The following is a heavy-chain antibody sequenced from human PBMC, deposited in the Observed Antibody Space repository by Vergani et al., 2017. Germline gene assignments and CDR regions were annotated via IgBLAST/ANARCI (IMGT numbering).Heavy chain of an antibody. Sequence: QVQLVESGGGVVQPGRSLRLSCAASGFTFNQYGMHWVRQAPGKGLEFVAFIQFDGSNQYYADSVKGRFTLSRDFSKNTLYLQMNSLRTDDTATYYCAKHFRGWGIDYWCQGTQVIVSS. CDR1: GFTFNQYG. D-gene: IGHD3-16*01. J-gene: IGHJ4*02. V-gene: IGHV3-30*02. CDR2: IQFDGSNQ. CDR3: AKHFRGWGIDY.